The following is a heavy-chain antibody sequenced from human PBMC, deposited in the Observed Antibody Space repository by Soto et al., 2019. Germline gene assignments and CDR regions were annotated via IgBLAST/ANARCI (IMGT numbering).Heavy chain of an antibody. CDR3: ARHYDFWSGYVTYGMDV. J-gene: IGHJ6*02. V-gene: IGHV4-39*01. D-gene: IGHD3-3*01. CDR1: GGSISSSSYY. Sequence: SGSRCLTCTVSGGSISSSSYYWGWIRQPPGKGLGWIGRIYYSGSAYYNPSLKSRVTISVDTSKNQFSLKLSSVTAANPAVYYCARHYDFWSGYVTYGMDVWGQGTTVTVSS. CDR2: IYYSGSA.